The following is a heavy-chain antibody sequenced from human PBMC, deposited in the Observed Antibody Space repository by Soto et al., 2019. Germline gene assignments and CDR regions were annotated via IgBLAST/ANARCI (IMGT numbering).Heavy chain of an antibody. D-gene: IGHD3-22*01. J-gene: IGHJ4*02. Sequence: ASVKVSCKASGYTFTSYYMHWVRQAPGQGLEWMGIINPSGGSTSYAQKFQGRVTMTRGTSTSTVYMELSSLRSEDTAVYYCARVWGGDNYDSSGYFHYFDYWGQGTRVTVSS. CDR1: GYTFTSYY. CDR2: INPSGGST. CDR3: ARVWGGDNYDSSGYFHYFDY. V-gene: IGHV1-46*03.